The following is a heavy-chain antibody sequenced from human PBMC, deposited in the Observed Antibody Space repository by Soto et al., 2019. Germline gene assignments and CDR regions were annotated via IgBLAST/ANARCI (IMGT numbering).Heavy chain of an antibody. V-gene: IGHV3-30-3*01. J-gene: IGHJ3*02. Sequence: QVQLVESGGGVVQPGRSLRLSCAASGFTFSSYAMHWVRQAPGKGLEWVAVISYDGSNKYYADSVKGRFTISRDNSKNTLYMQMNSLTAEDTAVYYCASYYYDSSGIPDAFDTWGQGTMVTVSS. D-gene: IGHD3-22*01. CDR1: GFTFSSYA. CDR3: ASYYYDSSGIPDAFDT. CDR2: ISYDGSNK.